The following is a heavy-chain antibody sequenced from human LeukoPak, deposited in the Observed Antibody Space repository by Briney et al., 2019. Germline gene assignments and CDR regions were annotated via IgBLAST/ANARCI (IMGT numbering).Heavy chain of an antibody. D-gene: IGHD5-12*01. V-gene: IGHV3-66*01. J-gene: IGHJ4*02. Sequence: GGSLRLSCAASGFTVSSNYMSWVRQAPGKGLEWVSVIYSGGSTYYADSVKGRFTISRDNSRNTLYLQMNSLRAEDTAVYYCARVQIVATGAYFGYWGQGTLVTVSS. CDR1: GFTVSSNY. CDR3: ARVQIVATGAYFGY. CDR2: IYSGGST.